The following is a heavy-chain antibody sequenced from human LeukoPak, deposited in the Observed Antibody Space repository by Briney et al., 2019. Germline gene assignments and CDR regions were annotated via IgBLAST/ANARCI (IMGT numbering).Heavy chain of an antibody. J-gene: IGHJ4*02. CDR1: GFTFSSYS. CDR2: ISSSSSYI. CDR3: AREKILGLQAYYFDY. Sequence: GGSLRLSCAASGFTFSSYSMNWVRQAPGKGLEWVSSISSSSSYICYADSVKGRFTISRDNAKNSLYLQMNSLRAEDTAVYYCAREKILGLQAYYFDYWAREPWSPSPQ. V-gene: IGHV3-21*01. D-gene: IGHD3-16*01.